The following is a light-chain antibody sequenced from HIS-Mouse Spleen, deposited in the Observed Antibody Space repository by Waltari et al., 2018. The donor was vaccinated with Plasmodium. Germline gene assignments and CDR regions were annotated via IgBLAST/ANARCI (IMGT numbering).Light chain of an antibody. J-gene: IGKJ1*01. CDR1: PGISSY. V-gene: IGKV1D-8*02. CDR3: QQYYSFPRT. Sequence: AIWMTQSPSLLSASTGDRVTISCRMSPGISSYLAWYQQRPGQAPELLIYAASTLQSGVPSRFSGSGAGTESTLTISCLQSEDFATYYCQQYYSFPRTFGQGTKVEIK. CDR2: AAS.